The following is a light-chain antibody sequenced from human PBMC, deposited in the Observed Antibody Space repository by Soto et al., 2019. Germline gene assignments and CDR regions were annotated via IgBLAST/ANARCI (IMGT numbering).Light chain of an antibody. J-gene: IGKJ1*01. CDR3: QHYNNWPPWT. CDR2: GAS. CDR1: QSVSSN. V-gene: IGKV3-15*01. Sequence: EIVMTQSPATLSVSPGERATLSCRASQSVSSNLAWYQQKPGQVPRLLIYGASTRATGIPARLSGSGSGTEFALTISSLQSEDFAVYYCQHYNNWPPWTFGQGTKVEIK.